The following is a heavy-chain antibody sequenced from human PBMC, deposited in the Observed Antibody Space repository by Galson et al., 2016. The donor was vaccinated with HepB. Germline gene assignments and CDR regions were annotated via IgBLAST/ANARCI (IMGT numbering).Heavy chain of an antibody. Sequence: SLRLSCAASGFTFSSYSLNWVRQAPGKGLEWVSSISSSSSYIYYADSVKGRFTISRDNAKNSLYLQMNSLRAEDTAVYYCASGYSYGYFYYWGQGTLVTVSS. V-gene: IGHV3-21*01. CDR2: ISSSSSYI. J-gene: IGHJ4*02. CDR3: ASGYSYGYFYY. CDR1: GFTFSSYS. D-gene: IGHD5-18*01.